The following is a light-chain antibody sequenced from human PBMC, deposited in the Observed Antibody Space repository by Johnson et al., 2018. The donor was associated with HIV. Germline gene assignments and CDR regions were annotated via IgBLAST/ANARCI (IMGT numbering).Light chain of an antibody. J-gene: IGLJ1*01. CDR2: DNN. CDR1: SSNIGNNY. Sequence: QSVLTQPPSVSAAPGQKVTISCSGSSSNIGNNYVSWYQQLPGTAPKLLIYDNNKRPSEIPDRFSGSKSGTSATLGITGLQTGDEADYYCGTWDNSLSGCYVFGSGTKVTVL. CDR3: GTWDNSLSGCYV. V-gene: IGLV1-51*01.